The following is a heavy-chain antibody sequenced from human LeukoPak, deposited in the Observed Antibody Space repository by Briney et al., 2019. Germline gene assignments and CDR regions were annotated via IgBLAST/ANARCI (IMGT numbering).Heavy chain of an antibody. CDR1: GGSFSGYY. D-gene: IGHD3-22*01. CDR3: ARIVYYDSSGYLYHFDY. V-gene: IGHV4-34*01. Sequence: PSETLSLTCAVYGGSFSGYYWSWIRQPPGNGLEWIGEINNSGSTNYNPSLKSRVTISVDTSKNQFSLKLSSVTAADTAVYYCARIVYYDSSGYLYHFDYWGQGTLVTVSS. CDR2: INNSGST. J-gene: IGHJ4*02.